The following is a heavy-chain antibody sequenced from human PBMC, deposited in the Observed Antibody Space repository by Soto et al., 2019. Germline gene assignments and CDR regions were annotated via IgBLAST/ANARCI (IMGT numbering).Heavy chain of an antibody. V-gene: IGHV4-59*01. CDR1: GGSISSYY. CDR3: ARALVAARPNYGMDV. Sequence: QVQLQESGPGLVKPSETLSLTCTVSGGSISSYYWSWIRQPPGKGLEWIGYIYYSGSTNYNPSLMSRVTIAVDTSKNQFSLKLSSVTAADTAVYYCARALVAARPNYGMDVWGQGTTVTVSS. CDR2: IYYSGST. J-gene: IGHJ6*02. D-gene: IGHD6-6*01.